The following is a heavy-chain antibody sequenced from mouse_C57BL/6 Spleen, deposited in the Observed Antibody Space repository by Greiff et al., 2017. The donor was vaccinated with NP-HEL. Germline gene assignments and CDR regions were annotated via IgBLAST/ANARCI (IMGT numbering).Heavy chain of an antibody. CDR1: GYAFSSYW. V-gene: IGHV1-80*01. CDR3: ARGGSRPAWYFDV. J-gene: IGHJ1*03. D-gene: IGHD1-1*01. Sequence: QVQLQQSGAELVKPGASVKISCKASGYAFSSYWMNWVKQRPGKGLEWIGQIYPGDGDTNYNGKFKGKATLTADKSSSTAYMQLSSLTSEDSAVYFCARGGSRPAWYFDVWGTGTTVTVSS. CDR2: IYPGDGDT.